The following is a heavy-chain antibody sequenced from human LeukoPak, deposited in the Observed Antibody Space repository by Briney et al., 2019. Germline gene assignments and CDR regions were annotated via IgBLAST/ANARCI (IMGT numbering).Heavy chain of an antibody. CDR3: ANLYGDYGDY. V-gene: IGHV3-23*01. CDR1: GFIFSSYA. CDR2: ISGSGGSA. J-gene: IGHJ4*02. Sequence: GGSLRLSCVASGFIFSSYAMSWVRQAPGKGLEWVSGISGSGGSAFYADSVKGRFTISRDNAKNTLYLEMNSLRAEDTAVYYCANLYGDYGDYWGRGNLVTVSS. D-gene: IGHD4-17*01.